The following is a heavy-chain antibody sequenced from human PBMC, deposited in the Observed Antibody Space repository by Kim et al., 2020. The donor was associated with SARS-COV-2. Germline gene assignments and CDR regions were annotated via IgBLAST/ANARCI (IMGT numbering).Heavy chain of an antibody. CDR2: ITGSGDKT. Sequence: GGSLRLSCAASGFTFSNFAMTWARQSPGKGLEWVSAITGSGDKTHYAESVEGRFAISRDKSKNTLYLQMNSLRAEDTAVYYCGKVPSLNFHNWGSAVFDYWGQGTLVTVSS. CDR3: GKVPSLNFHNWGSAVFDY. J-gene: IGHJ4*02. CDR1: GFTFSNFA. V-gene: IGHV3-23*01. D-gene: IGHD3-10*01.